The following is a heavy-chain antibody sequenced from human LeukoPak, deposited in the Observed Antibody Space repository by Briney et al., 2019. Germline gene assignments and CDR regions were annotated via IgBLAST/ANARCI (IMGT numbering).Heavy chain of an antibody. D-gene: IGHD3-3*01. CDR3: AVGSLRIGVVMIDY. CDR1: GGSISIGTYY. V-gene: IGHV4-61*09. Sequence: SQTLSLTCTVSGGSISIGTYYWSWIRQPAGKGLEWIGHIYTSGSTNYTPSLKSRVTISVDTSKDQFSLKLSSVTAADTAVYYCAVGSLRIGVVMIDYWGQGTLVTVSS. CDR2: IYTSGST. J-gene: IGHJ4*02.